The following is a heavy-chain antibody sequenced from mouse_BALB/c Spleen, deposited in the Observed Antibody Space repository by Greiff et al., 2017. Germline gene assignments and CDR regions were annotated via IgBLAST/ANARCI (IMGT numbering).Heavy chain of an antibody. J-gene: IGHJ4*01. CDR1: GFTFSSYT. CDR2: ISSGGSYT. CDR3: TRDDYAMDY. V-gene: IGHV5-6-4*01. Sequence: EVKLQESGGGLVKPGGSLKLSCAASGFTFSSYTMSWVRQTPEKRLEWVATISSGGSYTYYPDSVKGRFTISRDNAKNTLYLQMSSLKSEDTAMYYCTRDDYAMDYWGQGTSVTVSS.